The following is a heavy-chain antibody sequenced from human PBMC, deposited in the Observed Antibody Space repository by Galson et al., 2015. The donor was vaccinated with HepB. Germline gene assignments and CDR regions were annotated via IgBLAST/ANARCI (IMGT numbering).Heavy chain of an antibody. CDR1: GDSISSYY. CDR2: IYYSGST. J-gene: IGHJ4*02. CDR3: ARYSRGAYNFDY. Sequence: ETLSLTCTVSGDSISSYYWSWLRQPPGKGLEWIGYIYYSGSTSYNPSLKSRVTISVDTSKNQFSLKLTSVTPADTAVYYCARYSRGAYNFDYWGQGTLITVSS. D-gene: IGHD5-24*01. V-gene: IGHV4-59*01.